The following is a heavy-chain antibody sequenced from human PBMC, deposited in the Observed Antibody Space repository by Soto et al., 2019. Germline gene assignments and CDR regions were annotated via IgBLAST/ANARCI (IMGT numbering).Heavy chain of an antibody. V-gene: IGHV4-30-4*01. Sequence: TLSLTCTVSGGSISSGDYYWSWIRQPPGKGLEWIGYIYYSGGTYYNPSLKSRVTISVDTSKNQFSLKLSSVTAADTAVYYCAREGGYSYGWMGYYGMDVWGQGTTVTVSS. CDR1: GGSISSGDYY. CDR2: IYYSGGT. D-gene: IGHD5-18*01. J-gene: IGHJ6*02. CDR3: AREGGYSYGWMGYYGMDV.